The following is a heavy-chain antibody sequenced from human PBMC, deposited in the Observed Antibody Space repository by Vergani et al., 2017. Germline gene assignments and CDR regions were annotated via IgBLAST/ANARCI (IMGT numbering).Heavy chain of an antibody. Sequence: DVQLVESGGVVVQPGGSLRLSCAASGFTFDDYTMHWVRQAPGKGLEWVSLISWDGGSTYYADSVKGRFTISRDNSKNSLYLQMNSLRTEDTALYYCAKDILVYCSGGSCHTRAPYYYYGMYVWGQGTTVTVSS. CDR1: GFTFDDYT. CDR2: ISWDGGST. CDR3: AKDILVYCSGGSCHTRAPYYYYGMYV. V-gene: IGHV3-43*01. J-gene: IGHJ6*02. D-gene: IGHD2-15*01.